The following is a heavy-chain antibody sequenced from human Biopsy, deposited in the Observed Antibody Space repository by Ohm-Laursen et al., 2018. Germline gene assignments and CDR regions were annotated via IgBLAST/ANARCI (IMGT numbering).Heavy chain of an antibody. D-gene: IGHD6-19*01. Sequence: TLSLTCAVSGYSMSSDYRWGWIRQAPGKTLEWLGNIFKDGNTHYNPSLRSRLIISIDTSKKQFSLMMTSVSGADTAVYFCARVGSGWAPFDKWGPGTLVTVSS. V-gene: IGHV4-38-2*01. J-gene: IGHJ4*02. CDR3: ARVGSGWAPFDK. CDR2: IFKDGNT. CDR1: GYSMSSDYR.